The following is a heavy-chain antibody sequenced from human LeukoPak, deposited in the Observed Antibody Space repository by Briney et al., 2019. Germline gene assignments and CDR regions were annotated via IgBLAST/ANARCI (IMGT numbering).Heavy chain of an antibody. V-gene: IGHV3-48*01. CDR1: GFSFNSYA. CDR3: ATYQGYNYGPFDY. J-gene: IGHJ4*02. CDR2: MYMSSSTT. D-gene: IGHD5-18*01. Sequence: PGGSLRLSCAASGFSFNSYAMNWVRQAPGKGLEWISHMYMSSSTTSYADSVKGRFTISRDNAKNSLYLQMNSLRAEDTAVYYCATYQGYNYGPFDYWGQGTLVTVSS.